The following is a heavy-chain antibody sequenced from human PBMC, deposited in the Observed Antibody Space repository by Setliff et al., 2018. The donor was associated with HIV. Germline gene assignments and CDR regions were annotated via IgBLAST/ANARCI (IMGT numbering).Heavy chain of an antibody. CDR3: ARSPRIGVAGEFEY. V-gene: IGHV4-61*02. Sequence: SETLSLTCTVPGGSINRSNYYWSWIRQPAGKGLEWIGRIYTSGSTNYNPSLKSRVTMSVDTSKNQFSLKVTSVTAADTAVYYCARSPRIGVAGEFEYWGQGTLVTVSS. J-gene: IGHJ4*02. CDR2: IYTSGST. CDR1: GGSINRSNYY. D-gene: IGHD6-19*01.